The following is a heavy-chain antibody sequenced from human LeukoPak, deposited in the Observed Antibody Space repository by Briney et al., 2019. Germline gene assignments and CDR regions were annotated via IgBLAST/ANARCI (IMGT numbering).Heavy chain of an antibody. V-gene: IGHV3-48*01. J-gene: IGHJ4*02. CDR3: ARGSTYYDSSGQVPFDY. CDR2: ISSSSSTI. CDR1: GFTFSTYA. D-gene: IGHD3-22*01. Sequence: GGSLRLSCAASGFTFSTYAMIWVRQAPGKGLEWVSYISSSSSTIYYADSVKGRFTISRDNAKNSLYLQMNSLRAEDTAVYYCARGSTYYDSSGQVPFDYWGQGTLVTVSS.